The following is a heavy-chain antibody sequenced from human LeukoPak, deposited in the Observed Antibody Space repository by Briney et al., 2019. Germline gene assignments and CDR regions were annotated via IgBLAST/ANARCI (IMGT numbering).Heavy chain of an antibody. J-gene: IGHJ4*02. CDR1: GFSFSTYD. CDR2: IRNDGGDK. D-gene: IGHD6-13*01. V-gene: IGHV3-30*02. CDR3: AKVLSSSWGYFGF. Sequence: GGSLRLSCVASGFSFSTYDMHWVRQAPGRGLEWVTFIRNDGGDKYYAGSVKGRFTISRDNSKNTLYLQMNSLRVEDAALYYCAKVLSSSWGYFGFWGQGTLVTVSS.